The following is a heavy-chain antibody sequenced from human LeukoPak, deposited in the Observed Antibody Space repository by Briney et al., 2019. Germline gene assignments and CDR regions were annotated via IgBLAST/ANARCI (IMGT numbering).Heavy chain of an antibody. CDR2: ISSSGNTI. CDR3: ARAPNREFDY. J-gene: IGHJ4*02. D-gene: IGHD1-14*01. CDR1: GFTFSSYA. Sequence: PGGSLRLSCAASGFTFSSYAMHWVRQAPGKGLEWVSSISSSGNTIYYGDSVKGRFTIARDNAKNLLFLQMNSLRAEDSAVYSCARAPNREFDYWGQGTLVTVSS. V-gene: IGHV3-48*01.